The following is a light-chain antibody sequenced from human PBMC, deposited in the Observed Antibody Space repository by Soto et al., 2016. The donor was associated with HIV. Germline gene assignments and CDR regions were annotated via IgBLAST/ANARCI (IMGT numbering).Light chain of an antibody. V-gene: IGKV1-NL1*01. CDR3: QQYYSSPPWT. Sequence: DIQMTQSPSSLSASVGDRVTITCRASQDIPNSLAWYQQKPGKAPKLLPYGAFKLESGVPSRFSGSGSGTDYTLTITSLQPEDFATYYCQQYYSSPPWTFGQGTKVEIK. J-gene: IGKJ1*01. CDR2: GAF. CDR1: QDIPNS.